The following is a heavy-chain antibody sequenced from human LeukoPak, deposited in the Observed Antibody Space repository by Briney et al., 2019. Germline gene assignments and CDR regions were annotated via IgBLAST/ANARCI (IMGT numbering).Heavy chain of an antibody. J-gene: IGHJ4*02. CDR1: GLTFTNAW. CDR3: TTAYYYDSSGYVDY. Sequence: GGSLRLSCAASGLTFTNAWMTWVRQAPGKGLEWVGRIKSKTDGGTTDYAAPVKGRFTISRDDSKNTLYLQMNSLKTEDTAVYYCTTAYYYDSSGYVDYWGQGTLVTVSS. D-gene: IGHD3-22*01. V-gene: IGHV3-15*01. CDR2: IKSKTDGGTT.